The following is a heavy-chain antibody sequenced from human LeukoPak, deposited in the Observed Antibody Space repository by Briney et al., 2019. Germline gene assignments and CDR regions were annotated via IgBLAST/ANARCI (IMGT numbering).Heavy chain of an antibody. CDR3: ARDLGYYDSSGYYYEGSDY. Sequence: FGTATYAQKFQGRVTLTTDESTSTAYMELSSLRSEDTAVYYCARDLGYYDSSGYYYEGSDYWGQGTLVTVSS. J-gene: IGHJ4*02. V-gene: IGHV1-69*05. D-gene: IGHD3-22*01. CDR2: FGTA.